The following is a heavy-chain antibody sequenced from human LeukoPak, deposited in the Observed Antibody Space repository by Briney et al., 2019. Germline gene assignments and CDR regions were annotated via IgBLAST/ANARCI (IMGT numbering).Heavy chain of an antibody. CDR1: GFTFSSYG. CDR2: IWYDGSNK. CDR3: ARGPRQLAVAGPFDY. J-gene: IGHJ4*02. V-gene: IGHV3-33*01. Sequence: GRSLRLSCAASGFTFSSYGVHWVRQAPGKGLEWVAVIWYDGSNKYYADSVKGRFTISRDNSKNTLYLQMNSLRAEDTAVYYCARGPRQLAVAGPFDYWGQGTLVTVSS. D-gene: IGHD6-19*01.